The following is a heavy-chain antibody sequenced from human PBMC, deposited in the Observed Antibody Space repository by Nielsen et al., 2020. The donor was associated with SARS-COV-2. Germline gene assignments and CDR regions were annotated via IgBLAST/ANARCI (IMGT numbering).Heavy chain of an antibody. Sequence: GESLKISCAASGFTFSSYAMHWVRQAPGKGLEWVAVISYDGSNKYYADSVKGRFTISRDNSKNTLYLQMNSLRAEDTAVYYCARDAGIAAAGTSFDYWGQGTLVTVSS. J-gene: IGHJ4*02. CDR1: GFTFSSYA. V-gene: IGHV3-30-3*01. CDR2: ISYDGSNK. CDR3: ARDAGIAAAGTSFDY. D-gene: IGHD6-13*01.